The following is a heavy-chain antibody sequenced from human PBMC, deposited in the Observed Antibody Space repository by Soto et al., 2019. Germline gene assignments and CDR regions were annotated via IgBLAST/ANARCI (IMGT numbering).Heavy chain of an antibody. V-gene: IGHV3-23*01. D-gene: IGHD5-18*01. J-gene: IGHJ4*02. CDR3: ARPLESGYSYGANFDY. Sequence: GGSLRLSCAASGFTFSSYAMSWVRQAPGKGLEWVSAISGSGGSTYYADSVKGRFTISRDNSKNTLYLQMNSLRAEDTAVYYCARPLESGYSYGANFDYWGQGTLVTVSS. CDR1: GFTFSSYA. CDR2: ISGSGGST.